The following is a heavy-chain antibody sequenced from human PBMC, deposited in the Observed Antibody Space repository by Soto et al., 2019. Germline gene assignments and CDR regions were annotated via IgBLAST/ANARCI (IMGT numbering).Heavy chain of an antibody. D-gene: IGHD3-22*01. J-gene: IGHJ5*02. CDR3: ARGTAYYYDSSGYYIPSGYWLDP. Sequence: SETLSLTCTVSGGSISSYYWSWIRQPPGKGLEWIGYIYYSGSTNYNPSLKSRVTISVDTSKNQFSLKLSSVTAADTAVYYCARGTAYYYDSSGYYIPSGYWLDPWGQGTLVTVSS. CDR2: IYYSGST. V-gene: IGHV4-59*12. CDR1: GGSISSYY.